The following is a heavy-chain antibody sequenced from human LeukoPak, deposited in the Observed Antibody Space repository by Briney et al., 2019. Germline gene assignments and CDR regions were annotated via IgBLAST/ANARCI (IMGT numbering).Heavy chain of an antibody. V-gene: IGHV1-69*13. CDR2: IIPIFGTA. CDR3: ARDQGVGGNSYALDY. D-gene: IGHD5-18*01. CDR1: GYTFTSYA. J-gene: IGHJ4*02. Sequence: SVKVSCKASGYTFTSYAMHWVRQAPGQRLEWMGGIIPIFGTANYAQKFQGRVTITADESTSTAYMELSSLRSEDTAVYYCARDQGVGGNSYALDYWGQGTLVTVSS.